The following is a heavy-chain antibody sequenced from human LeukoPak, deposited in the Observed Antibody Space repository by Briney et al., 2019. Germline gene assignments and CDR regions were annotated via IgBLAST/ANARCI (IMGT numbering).Heavy chain of an antibody. CDR1: GFTFSSYG. CDR3: ARQFRNYYDSSGYPYYYYGMDV. D-gene: IGHD3-22*01. V-gene: IGHV3-33*01. Sequence: PGRSLRLSCAASGFTFSSYGMHWVRQAPGKGLGWVAVIWYDGSNKYYADSVKGRFTISRDNSKNTLYLQMNSLRAEDTAVYYCARQFRNYYDSSGYPYYYYGMDVWGQGTTVTVSS. CDR2: IWYDGSNK. J-gene: IGHJ6*02.